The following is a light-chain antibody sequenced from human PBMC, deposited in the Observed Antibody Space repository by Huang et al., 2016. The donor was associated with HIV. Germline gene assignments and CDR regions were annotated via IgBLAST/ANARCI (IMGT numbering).Light chain of an antibody. V-gene: IGKV3-15*01. J-gene: IGKJ2*01. CDR3: QQYHNWPPYT. CDR2: GAA. Sequence: EILLTQSPATLSVSPGERVTLSCRASHSISNNLAWYHQKPVQAPRLLIYGAATRATASPARFSGSAAWTEFTLTISSLQSEDCAVYYCQQYHNWPPYTFGQGTKLEI. CDR1: HSISNN.